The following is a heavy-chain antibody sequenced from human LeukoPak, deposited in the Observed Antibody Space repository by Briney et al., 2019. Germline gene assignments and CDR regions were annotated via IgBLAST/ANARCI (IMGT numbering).Heavy chain of an antibody. CDR2: ISAYNGNT. Sequence: GASVTVSCKASGYTFTSYDINWVRQATGQGLEWMGWISAYNGNTNYAQKLQGRVTMTTDTSTSTAYMELRSLRSDDTAVYYCERDQSPDLDYWGQGTLVTVSS. CDR1: GYTFTSYD. D-gene: IGHD1-14*01. J-gene: IGHJ4*02. CDR3: ERDQSPDLDY. V-gene: IGHV1-18*01.